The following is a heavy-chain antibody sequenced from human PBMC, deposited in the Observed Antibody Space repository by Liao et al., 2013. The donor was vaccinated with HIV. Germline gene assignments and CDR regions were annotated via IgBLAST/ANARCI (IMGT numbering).Heavy chain of an antibody. CDR3: ARKGYAQRPVDY. V-gene: IGHV4-34*01. Sequence: QVQPQQWGAGLLKPSETLSLTCAVYGGSFSGYYWSWIRQPPREGAWSGLGKVNRSGSTNYNPSLKSRVTISVDTSKNQFSLKVNSVTAADTAVYYCARKGYAQRPVDYWGQGTLVIVSS. CDR1: GGSFSGYY. CDR2: VNRSGST. J-gene: IGHJ4*02. D-gene: IGHD1-1*01.